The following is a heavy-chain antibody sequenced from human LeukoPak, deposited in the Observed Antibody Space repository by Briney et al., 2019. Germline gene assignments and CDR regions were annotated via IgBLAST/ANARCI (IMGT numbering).Heavy chain of an antibody. CDR1: GYTFTGYY. D-gene: IGHD3-10*01. Sequence: GASVKVSCKASGYTFTGYYMHWVRQAPGQGLEWMGWINPNSGGTNYAQKFQGRVTMTRDTSISTAYMELSRLRSDDTAVYYCARDQGPEFGELLPPGDYWGQGTLVTVSS. J-gene: IGHJ4*02. CDR3: ARDQGPEFGELLPPGDY. CDR2: INPNSGGT. V-gene: IGHV1-2*02.